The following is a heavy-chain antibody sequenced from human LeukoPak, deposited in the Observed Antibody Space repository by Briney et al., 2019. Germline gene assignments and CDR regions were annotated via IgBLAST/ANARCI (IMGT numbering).Heavy chain of an antibody. Sequence: AGGSLRLSCAASGFTVSGTHMSWVRQAPGKGLEWVSAIYTGGTTYYSDSVEGRFTISRDKSKNTLYLQMDSLRVEGTAVYYCARDQATSGGGLDSWGQGTLVTVSS. D-gene: IGHD3-16*01. V-gene: IGHV3-53*01. CDR3: ARDQATSGGGLDS. CDR1: GFTVSGTH. CDR2: IYTGGTT. J-gene: IGHJ4*02.